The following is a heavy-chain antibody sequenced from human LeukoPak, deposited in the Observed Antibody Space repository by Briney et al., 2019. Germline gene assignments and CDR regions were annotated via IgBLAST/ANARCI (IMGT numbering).Heavy chain of an antibody. CDR1: GFTFSTHA. J-gene: IGHJ6*04. D-gene: IGHD3-10*02. Sequence: GGSLRLSCAASGFTFSTHALNWVRQAPGKGLEWISVISGSGSSTFYADSVKGRFTISRDNSKNTLYLQMNSLRAEDTAVYYCAELGITMIGGVWGKGTTVTISS. V-gene: IGHV3-23*01. CDR3: AELGITMIGGV. CDR2: ISGSGSST.